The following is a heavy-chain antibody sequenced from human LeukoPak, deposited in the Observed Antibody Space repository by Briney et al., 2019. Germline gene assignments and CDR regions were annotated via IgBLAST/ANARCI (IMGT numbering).Heavy chain of an antibody. V-gene: IGHV3-66*01. D-gene: IGHD5-18*01. Sequence: GGSLRLSCAASGFTVSSNFMSWVRQAPGKGLEWVSVIYSGGSTYYADSVKGRFTISRDNSKNTLYLQMNSLRVEDTAVYYCARVAETQLWLRSAFDYWGQGTLVTVSS. CDR2: IYSGGST. J-gene: IGHJ4*02. CDR3: ARVAETQLWLRSAFDY. CDR1: GFTVSSNF.